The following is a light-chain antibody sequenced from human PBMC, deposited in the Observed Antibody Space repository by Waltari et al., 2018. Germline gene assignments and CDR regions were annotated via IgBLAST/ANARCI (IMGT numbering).Light chain of an antibody. CDR1: QSVGSN. CDR3: QRYSNWPPEYT. V-gene: IGKV3-15*01. J-gene: IGKJ2*01. Sequence: EIVVTQSPATLSVSPGERATLSCRASQSVGSNLAWYQQKPGQAPRLLTYGASTTATGIPARFSGSGSGTEFTLTISSLQSEDFAVYYCQRYSNWPPEYTFGQGTKLEIK. CDR2: GAS.